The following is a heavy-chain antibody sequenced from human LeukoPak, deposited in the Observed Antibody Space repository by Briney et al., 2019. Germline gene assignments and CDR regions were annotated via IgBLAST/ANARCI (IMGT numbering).Heavy chain of an antibody. CDR3: WDTNWNGDWDY. D-gene: IGHD1-1*01. Sequence: GSLRLSCAASGFTFSNAWMHWVRQAPGKGLEWVDRIKSKAHGGTTDYAAPVKGRFTISRDDSKNTLYLQMNSLKTEDTAVYYCWDTNWNGDWDYWGQGTLVTVSS. J-gene: IGHJ4*02. V-gene: IGHV3-15*01. CDR2: IKSKAHGGTT. CDR1: GFTFSNAW.